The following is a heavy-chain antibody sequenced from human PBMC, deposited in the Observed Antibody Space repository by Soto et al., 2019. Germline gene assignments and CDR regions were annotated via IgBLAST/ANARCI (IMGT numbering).Heavy chain of an antibody. J-gene: IGHJ6*02. D-gene: IGHD6-13*01. CDR3: ARQQLFDYNYHYSLAV. V-gene: IGHV4-59*01. CDR1: GGSINSYY. CDR2: IYYSGST. Sequence: SETLSLTCTVSGGSINSYYWSWIRQPPGQGLEWIGYIYYSGSTDYNPSLKSRVTISVDTSKNQFSLKLTSVTTADTAVYYCARQQLFDYNYHYSLAVWGQGNAVPVSS.